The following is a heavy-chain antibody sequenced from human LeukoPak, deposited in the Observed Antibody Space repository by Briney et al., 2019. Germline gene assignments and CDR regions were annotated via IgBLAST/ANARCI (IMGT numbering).Heavy chain of an antibody. CDR2: INPNSDGT. CDR1: GYTFTGYY. CDR3: ARRAIQSGAYYFDY. J-gene: IGHJ4*02. V-gene: IGHV1-2*02. D-gene: IGHD3-10*01. Sequence: ASVKVSCKASGYTFTGYYIQWVRQAPGQGLEWMGWINPNSDGTNYAQKFQGRVTMTSDTSIRTVYMELSRLTSDDTAVYYCARRAIQSGAYYFDYWGQGTLVTVSS.